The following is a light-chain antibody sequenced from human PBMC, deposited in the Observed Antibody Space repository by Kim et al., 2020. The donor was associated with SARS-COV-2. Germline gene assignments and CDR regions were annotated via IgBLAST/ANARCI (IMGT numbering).Light chain of an antibody. CDR1: QSIISF. Sequence: ASVGDRVTVTWRASQSIISFLAWYQHKPGKAPKLLIYRASSLESGVPSRFSGSGSGTEFTLTINSLQPDDFATYYCKQYNAYPWTFGQGTKVDIK. J-gene: IGKJ1*01. CDR2: RAS. V-gene: IGKV1-5*03. CDR3: KQYNAYPWT.